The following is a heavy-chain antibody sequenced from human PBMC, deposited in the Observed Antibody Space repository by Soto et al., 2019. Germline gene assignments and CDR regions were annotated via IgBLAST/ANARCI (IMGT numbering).Heavy chain of an antibody. Sequence: LVKGSCKASVGAFSIYAISWVRQTPGKGLEWMGGIIPIFGTANYAQKFQGRVTITADESTSTAYMELSSLRSEDTAVYYCAGLIVVVVAATQDYYGMDVWGQGTTVTVFS. V-gene: IGHV1-69*01. D-gene: IGHD2-15*01. J-gene: IGHJ6*02. CDR3: AGLIVVVVAATQDYYGMDV. CDR1: VGAFSIYA. CDR2: IIPIFGTA.